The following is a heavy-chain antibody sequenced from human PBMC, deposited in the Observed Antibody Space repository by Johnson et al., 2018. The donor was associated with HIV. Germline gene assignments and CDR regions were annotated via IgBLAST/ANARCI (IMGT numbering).Heavy chain of an antibody. CDR1: GFTFRSYA. CDR3: ARDPHSYIGDAFDI. CDR2: ISYDGNIK. V-gene: IGHV3-30-3*01. J-gene: IGHJ3*02. Sequence: QVQLVESVGGVVQPGRSLRLSCAASGFTFRSYAMHWVRQAPGKGLEWVAVISYDGNIKFYADYVKGRFSISRDNSKNTLFLDMNSLRAEDTAVYYCARDPHSYIGDAFDIWGQGTMVTVSS.